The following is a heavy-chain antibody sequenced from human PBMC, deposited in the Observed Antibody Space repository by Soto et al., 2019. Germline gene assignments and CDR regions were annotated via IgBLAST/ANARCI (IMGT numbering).Heavy chain of an antibody. D-gene: IGHD1-26*01. CDR2: LYWNDDK. Sequence: QITLKESGPTLVKPTETLTLICTFSGFSLSTNGVGVGWIRQPPGEALEWLALLYWNDDKRYSPSLQSRVTITKEHSKNPVVFKMSNLGPVDTATYYCAREGAIVPRFFDPWGQGILVTVSS. CDR1: GFSLSTNGVG. V-gene: IGHV2-5*01. J-gene: IGHJ5*02. CDR3: AREGAIVPRFFDP.